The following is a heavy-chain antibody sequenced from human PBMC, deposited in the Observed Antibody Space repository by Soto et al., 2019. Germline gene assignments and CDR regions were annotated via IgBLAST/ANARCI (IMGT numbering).Heavy chain of an antibody. CDR2: IIPILGIA. CDR3: ARVGITIFGVVLNTRKRWFDP. CDR1: GGTFSSYT. Sequence: SVKVSCKASGGTFSSYTISWVRRAPGQGLEWMGRIIPILGIANYAQKFQGRVTITADKSTSTAYMELSSLRSEDTAVYYCARVGITIFGVVLNTRKRWFDPWGQGTLVTVSS. J-gene: IGHJ5*02. D-gene: IGHD3-3*01. V-gene: IGHV1-69*02.